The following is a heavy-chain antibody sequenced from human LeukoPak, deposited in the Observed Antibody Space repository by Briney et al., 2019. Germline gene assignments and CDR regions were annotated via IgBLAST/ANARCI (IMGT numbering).Heavy chain of an antibody. CDR2: IIPIFGTA. Sequence: GASVKVSCKASGGTFSSYGISWVRQAPGQGLGWMGGIIPIFGTANYAQKFQGRVTITADEFTSTAYMELSSLRSEDTAVYYCARHDSSGYYYSPYFDYWGQGTLVTVSS. V-gene: IGHV1-69*13. CDR1: GGTFSSYG. CDR3: ARHDSSGYYYSPYFDY. D-gene: IGHD3-22*01. J-gene: IGHJ4*02.